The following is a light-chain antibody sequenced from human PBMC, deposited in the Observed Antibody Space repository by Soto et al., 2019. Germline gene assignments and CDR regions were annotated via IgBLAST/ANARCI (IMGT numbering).Light chain of an antibody. CDR1: QSVTSNY. V-gene: IGKV3-20*01. J-gene: IGKJ2*03. CDR2: ATS. Sequence: EIVLTQSPGTLSLSPGESVTLSCRASQSVTSNYLAWYQQKPGQAPRLLIYATSSRATGIPDRFSGSGSGTDFTLIISRLEPEDFAVYSSQQYGNSNSPRYSFGQGTKLEIK. CDR3: QQYGNSNSPRYS.